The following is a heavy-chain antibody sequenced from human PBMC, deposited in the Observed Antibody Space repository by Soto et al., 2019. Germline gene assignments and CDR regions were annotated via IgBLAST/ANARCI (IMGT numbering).Heavy chain of an antibody. V-gene: IGHV3-23*01. Sequence: GGSLRLSCAASGFTFSSYAMSWVRQAPGKGLEWVSAISGSGGSTYYADSVKGRFTISRDNSKNTLYLQMNSLRAEDTAVYYCAKAFGPYGDHGNPYYYYYGMDVWGQGTTVTVSS. CDR1: GFTFSSYA. CDR2: ISGSGGST. D-gene: IGHD4-17*01. CDR3: AKAFGPYGDHGNPYYYYYGMDV. J-gene: IGHJ6*02.